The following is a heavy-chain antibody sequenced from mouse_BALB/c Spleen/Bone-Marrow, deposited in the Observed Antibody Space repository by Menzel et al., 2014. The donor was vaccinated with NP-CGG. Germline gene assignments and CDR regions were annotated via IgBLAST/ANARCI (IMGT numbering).Heavy chain of an antibody. CDR2: IDPANGNT. D-gene: IGHD1-1*01. J-gene: IGHJ3*01. V-gene: IGHV14-3*02. Sequence: EVQLVESGAELVKPGASVKLSCTASGFNIKDTYMHWVKQRPEQGLEWIGRIDPANGNTKYDPKFQGKATITADTSSNTAYLQLSSLTSEDTAVYYCASYYYGSSLFAYWGQGTLVTVPA. CDR3: ASYYYGSSLFAY. CDR1: GFNIKDTY.